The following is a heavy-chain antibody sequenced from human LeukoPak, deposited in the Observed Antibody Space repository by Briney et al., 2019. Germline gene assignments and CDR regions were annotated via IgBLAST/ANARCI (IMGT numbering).Heavy chain of an antibody. CDR3: ARDDKQQLVLGY. V-gene: IGHV1-69*13. J-gene: IGHJ4*02. Sequence: SVKVSCKASGGTFSSYAISWVRQAPGQGLEWMGGIIPIFGTANYAQKFQGRVTITADESTSTAYMELSRLRSDDTAVYYCARDDKQQLVLGYWGQGTLVTVSS. CDR1: GGTFSSYA. D-gene: IGHD6-13*01. CDR2: IIPIFGTA.